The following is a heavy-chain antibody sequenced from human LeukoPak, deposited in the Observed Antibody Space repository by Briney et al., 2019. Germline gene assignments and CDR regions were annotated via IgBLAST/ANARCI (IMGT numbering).Heavy chain of an antibody. CDR1: GFTFSSYA. J-gene: IGHJ1*01. D-gene: IGHD6-19*01. V-gene: IGHV3-30-3*01. CDR3: ARDGTYSSGWIFQH. CDR2: ISYDGSNK. Sequence: PGGSLRLSCAASGFTFSSYAMHWVRQAPGKGLEWVAVISYDGSNKYYADSVKGRFTISRDNSKNTLYLQMNSLRAEDTAVYYCARDGTYSSGWIFQHWGQGTLVTVSS.